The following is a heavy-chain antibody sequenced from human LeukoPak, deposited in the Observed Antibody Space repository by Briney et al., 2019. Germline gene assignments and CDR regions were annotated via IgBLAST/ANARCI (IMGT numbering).Heavy chain of an antibody. CDR2: INPIGGST. CDR3: SRDLGGSYNDY. V-gene: IGHV1-46*01. J-gene: IGHJ4*02. D-gene: IGHD1-26*01. CDR1: GYTFTSYY. Sequence: ASVKVSCKASGYTFTSYYMHWVRQAPGQGLEWMGVINPIGGSTTYAQKFQGRVTMTRDTSTRTVFMELSSLRSEDTAVYYCSRDLGGSYNDYWGQGTRVSVSS.